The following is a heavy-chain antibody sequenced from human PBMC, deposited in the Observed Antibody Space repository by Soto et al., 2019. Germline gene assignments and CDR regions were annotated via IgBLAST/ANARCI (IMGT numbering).Heavy chain of an antibody. Sequence: GGSLRLSCAASGFAFSNYAMGWVRQAPGKGLEWVSSISTSIGATYYADSVKGRFTISRDDSKDTLYLQMNSLRAEDSAVYYCAKDRTVAARNFDYWGQGTQVTVSS. CDR2: ISTSIGAT. J-gene: IGHJ4*02. CDR3: AKDRTVAARNFDY. D-gene: IGHD6-6*01. CDR1: GFAFSNYA. V-gene: IGHV3-23*01.